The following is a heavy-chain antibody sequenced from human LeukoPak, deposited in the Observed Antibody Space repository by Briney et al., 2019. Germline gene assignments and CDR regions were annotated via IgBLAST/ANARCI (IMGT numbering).Heavy chain of an antibody. CDR3: ARGRAYYDLWSGYYNWFDP. V-gene: IGHV3-74*01. D-gene: IGHD3-3*01. CDR2: IKSDGSST. J-gene: IGHJ5*02. Sequence: GGSLRLSCAASGFTFSSYWMHRVRQAPGKGLVWVSRIKSDGSSTRYADSVKGRFTISRDNAKNTLYLQMNSLRAEDTAVYYCARGRAYYDLWSGYYNWFDPWGQRTLVTVSS. CDR1: GFTFSSYW.